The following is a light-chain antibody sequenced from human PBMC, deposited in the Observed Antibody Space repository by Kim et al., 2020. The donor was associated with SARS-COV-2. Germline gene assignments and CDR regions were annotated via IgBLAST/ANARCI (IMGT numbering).Light chain of an antibody. CDR2: DAS. V-gene: IGKV3-11*01. J-gene: IGKJ2*01. CDR1: QSLSSY. Sequence: SPGERAPLSCRASQSLSSYLSWYHPNPVPAPPILIYDASTRATGNPAKFSGSGSCADLTLTISSLAPEDFAVNSCKQRSNWPLKYTFGQGTKLVI. CDR3: KQRSNWPLKYT.